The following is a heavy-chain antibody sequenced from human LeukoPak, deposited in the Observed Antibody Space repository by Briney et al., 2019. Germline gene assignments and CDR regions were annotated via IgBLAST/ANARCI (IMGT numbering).Heavy chain of an antibody. D-gene: IGHD3-10*01. V-gene: IGHV4-34*01. CDR2: INHSGST. J-gene: IGHJ4*02. CDR3: ASGRGSYGSGSYGKQSFDY. Sequence: PSETLSLTCAVYGGSFSGYYWSWIRQPPGKGLEWIGEINHSGSTNYNPSLKSRVTISVDTSKNQFSLKLSSVTAADTAVYYCASGRGSYGSGSYGKQSFDYWGQGTLVTVSS. CDR1: GGSFSGYY.